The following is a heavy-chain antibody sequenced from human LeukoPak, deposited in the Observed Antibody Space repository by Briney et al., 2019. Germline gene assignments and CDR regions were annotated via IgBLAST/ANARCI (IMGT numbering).Heavy chain of an antibody. Sequence: GGSLRLSCAASGFTFSNYNMNWVRQAPGKGLEWVSSISSGSSYIYYADSVKGRFTISRDNAKNSLYLQMNRLRAEDTAVYYCARAYSSGPHGAFDIWGQGTMVTVSS. D-gene: IGHD6-19*01. CDR2: ISSGSSYI. J-gene: IGHJ3*02. CDR1: GFTFSNYN. V-gene: IGHV3-21*01. CDR3: ARAYSSGPHGAFDI.